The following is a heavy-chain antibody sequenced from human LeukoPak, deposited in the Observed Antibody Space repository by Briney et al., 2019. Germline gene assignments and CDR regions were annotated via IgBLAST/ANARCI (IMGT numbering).Heavy chain of an antibody. V-gene: IGHV4-34*01. CDR1: GGSFSGYY. CDR2: INHSGST. J-gene: IGHJ4*02. Sequence: SSETLSLTCAIYGGSFSGYYWSWIRQPPGKGLEWIGEINHSGSTNYNPSLKSRVTISVDTSKNQFSLKLSSVTAADTAVYYCARSELWLVNYWGQGTLVTVSS. CDR3: ARSELWLVNY. D-gene: IGHD6-19*01.